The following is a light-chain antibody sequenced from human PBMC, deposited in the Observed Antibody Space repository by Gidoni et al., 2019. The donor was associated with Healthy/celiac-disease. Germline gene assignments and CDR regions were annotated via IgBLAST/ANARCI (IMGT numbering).Light chain of an antibody. CDR1: QGISSY. CDR3: QQLNSYPF. V-gene: IGKV1-9*01. J-gene: IGKJ5*01. CDR2: AAS. Sequence: DIQLTQSPSFLSASVGDRVTITCRASQGISSYLDWYQQKPGKAPKLLIYAASTLQSGVPSRFSGSGSGTEFTLTISSLQPEDFATYYCQQLNSYPFFGQGTRLEIK.